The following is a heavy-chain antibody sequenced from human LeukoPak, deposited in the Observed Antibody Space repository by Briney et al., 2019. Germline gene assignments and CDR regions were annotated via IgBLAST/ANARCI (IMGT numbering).Heavy chain of an antibody. CDR1: GGSISSSSYY. CDR3: AVRAHCGGDCYPGYFQH. J-gene: IGHJ1*01. CDR2: IYYSGST. Sequence: SETLSLTCTVSGGSISSSSYYWGWIRQPPGKGLEWIGSIYYSGSTYYNPSLKSRVTISVDTSKNQFSLKLSSVTAADTAVYYCAVRAHCGGDCYPGYFQHWGQGTLVTVSS. V-gene: IGHV4-39*07. D-gene: IGHD2-21*02.